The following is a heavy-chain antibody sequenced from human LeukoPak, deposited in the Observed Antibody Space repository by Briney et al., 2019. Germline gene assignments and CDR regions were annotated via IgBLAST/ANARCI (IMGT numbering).Heavy chain of an antibody. D-gene: IGHD3-10*01. J-gene: IGHJ4*02. CDR1: GFTFGSYS. V-gene: IGHV3-48*01. CDR3: ARSPYGSGSYFDY. CDR2: ISSSSSTI. Sequence: GGSLRLSCAASGFTFGSYSMNWVRQAPGKGLEWVSYISSSSSTIYYADSVKGRFTISRDNAKNSLYLQMNSLRAEDTAVYYCARSPYGSGSYFDYWGQGTLVTVSS.